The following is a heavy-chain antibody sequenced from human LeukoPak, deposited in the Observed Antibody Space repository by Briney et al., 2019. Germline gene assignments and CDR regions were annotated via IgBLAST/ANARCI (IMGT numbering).Heavy chain of an antibody. D-gene: IGHD3-22*01. CDR2: IYYTGIT. CDR3: ASPGITTFDY. Sequence: SETLSLTCSVSGGSISGNSFYWGWVRQPPGKGLEWIGNIYYTGITYYNPSLKSRVTISVDTSKDQFSLKSNSVTAADTAVYYCASPGITTFDYRGQGTLVTVSS. J-gene: IGHJ4*02. V-gene: IGHV4-39*01. CDR1: GGSISGNSFY.